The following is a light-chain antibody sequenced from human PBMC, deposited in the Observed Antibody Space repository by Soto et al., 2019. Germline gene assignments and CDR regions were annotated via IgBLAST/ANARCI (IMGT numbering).Light chain of an antibody. J-gene: IGKJ5*01. CDR2: AAS. CDR3: HKLKSYPLT. Sequence: DIQLTQSPSFLSSSVGDRVTITCRASQGLSSDLAWYQQKPGKAPKLLIYAASTLQSGVPSRFSGSGSGTEFTLTISSLQPEAFASYYWHKLKSYPLTFGRGTRLEIK. V-gene: IGKV1-9*01. CDR1: QGLSSD.